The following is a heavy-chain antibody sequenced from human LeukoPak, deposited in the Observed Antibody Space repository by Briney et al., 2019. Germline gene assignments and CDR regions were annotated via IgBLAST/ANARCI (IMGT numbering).Heavy chain of an antibody. CDR1: GGSISSSSYS. CDR3: VRELSTSSTAFDV. Sequence: SETLSLTCTVSGGSISSSSYSWGWIRQPPGKGLEWIGSIYYSGSTYYNPSLKSRVTISVDTSKNQFSLKLTSVTAADTAVYYCVRELSTSSTAFDVWGQGTKVTVSS. D-gene: IGHD6-6*01. CDR2: IYYSGST. J-gene: IGHJ3*01. V-gene: IGHV4-39*02.